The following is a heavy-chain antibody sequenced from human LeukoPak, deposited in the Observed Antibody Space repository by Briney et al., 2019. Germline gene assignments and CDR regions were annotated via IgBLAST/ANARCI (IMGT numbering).Heavy chain of an antibody. D-gene: IGHD3-3*01. Sequence: DSVKASCKPSGYSSITSDINWDRQPTGQGLEWMGWMNTNSGNTGYAPKFPGRVTMPRNTSISTAYMELSSLRSEDTAVYYCASKSGRIWGQGTMDTVSS. V-gene: IGHV1-8*01. CDR1: GYSSITSD. J-gene: IGHJ3*02. CDR3: ASKSGRI. CDR2: MNTNSGNT.